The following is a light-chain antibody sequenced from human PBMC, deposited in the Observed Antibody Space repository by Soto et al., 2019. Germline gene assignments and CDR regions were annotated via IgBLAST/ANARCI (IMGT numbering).Light chain of an antibody. CDR1: SSDVGSYNL. CDR2: EGS. Sequence: QSVLTQPASVSGSPGQSITISCTGTSSDVGSYNLVSWYQQHTGKAPKLMIYEGSKRPSGVSNRFSGSKSGNTASLTISGLQAEDEADYYCCSYAGRMVFGGGTKLTVL. CDR3: CSYAGRMV. J-gene: IGLJ2*01. V-gene: IGLV2-23*01.